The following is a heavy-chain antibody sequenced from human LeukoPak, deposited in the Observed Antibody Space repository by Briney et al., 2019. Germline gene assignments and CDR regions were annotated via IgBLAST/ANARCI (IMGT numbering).Heavy chain of an antibody. Sequence: SETLSLTCAVSGDSFSSHYGTWIRQSPGTGPEWIGYISHIGRTNYNPSLKSRVTISIDTSKNQFSLKLRSVTAADTAVYYCARDLVTVTKGFDIWGQGTMVSVSS. D-gene: IGHD4-17*01. V-gene: IGHV4-59*11. CDR1: GDSFSSHY. CDR3: ARDLVTVTKGFDI. J-gene: IGHJ3*02. CDR2: ISHIGRT.